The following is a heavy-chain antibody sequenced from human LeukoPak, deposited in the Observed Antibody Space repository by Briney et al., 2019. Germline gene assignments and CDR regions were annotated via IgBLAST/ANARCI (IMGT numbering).Heavy chain of an antibody. CDR2: ISGSGGST. D-gene: IGHD3-22*01. CDR3: RGYYYDSSGYFMFDY. CDR1: GFTFSSYA. V-gene: IGHV3-23*01. J-gene: IGHJ4*02. Sequence: GGSLRLSCAASGFTFSSYAMSWVRQAPGKGLEWVSAISGSGGSTYYADSVKGRFTISRDNSKNTLYLQMNSLRAEDTAVYYCRGYYYDSSGYFMFDYWGQGTLVTVSS.